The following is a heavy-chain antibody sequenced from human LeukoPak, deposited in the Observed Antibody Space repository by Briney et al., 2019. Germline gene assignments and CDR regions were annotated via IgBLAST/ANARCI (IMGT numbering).Heavy chain of an antibody. Sequence: GGSLRLSCAASGFTFSSYSMNWVRQAPGKGLEWVSSISNSSSYIYYADSVKGRFTISRDNAKNSLYLQMNSLRAEDTAVYYCARDRCSSTTCYKRFDPWGQGTLVTVSS. CDR3: ARDRCSSTTCYKRFDP. CDR2: ISNSSSYI. D-gene: IGHD2-2*02. CDR1: GFTFSSYS. V-gene: IGHV3-21*01. J-gene: IGHJ5*02.